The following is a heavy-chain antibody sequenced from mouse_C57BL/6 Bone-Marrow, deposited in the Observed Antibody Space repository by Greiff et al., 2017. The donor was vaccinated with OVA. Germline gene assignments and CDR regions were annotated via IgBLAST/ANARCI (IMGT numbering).Heavy chain of an antibody. V-gene: IGHV1-75*01. J-gene: IGHJ3*01. CDR2: IFPGSGST. D-gene: IGHD2-1*01. Sequence: LVESGPELVKPGASVKISCKASGYTFTDYYINWVKQRPGQGLEWIGWIFPGSGSTYYNEKFKGKATLTVDKSSSTAYMLLSSLTSEDSAVYFCARSGGNYDAWFAYWGQGTLVTVSA. CDR1: GYTFTDYY. CDR3: ARSGGNYDAWFAY.